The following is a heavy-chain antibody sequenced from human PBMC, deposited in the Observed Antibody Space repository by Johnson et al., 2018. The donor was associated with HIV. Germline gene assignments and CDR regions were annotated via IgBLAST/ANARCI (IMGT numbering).Heavy chain of an antibody. J-gene: IGHJ3*02. CDR3: AKDAYCSGGRCYGFGAFDI. CDR2: ISGSGGST. D-gene: IGHD2-15*01. CDR1: GFTFSSYA. Sequence: VQLVESGGGLVQPGGSLRLSCAASGFTFSSYAMSWVRQAPGKGLEWVSTISGSGGSTYYADSVKGRLPISRDNPKNTLYLQMNSLRAEDTAVYYCAKDAYCSGGRCYGFGAFDIWGQGTMVTVSS. V-gene: IGHV3-23*04.